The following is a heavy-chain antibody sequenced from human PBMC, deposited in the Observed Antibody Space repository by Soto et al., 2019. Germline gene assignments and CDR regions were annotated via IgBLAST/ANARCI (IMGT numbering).Heavy chain of an antibody. V-gene: IGHV1-69*12. CDR2: IMPIFGRA. Sequence: QVQLVQSGAEVKKPGSSVKVSCKASGGTFSNYAFSWVRQAPGQGLEWLGGIMPIFGRADYAQKFRGRVTITADESTSTAHMELSSLRSEYTAVYYCASRYKEAGFRGNYYYGIDVWGQGTTVTVSS. CDR1: GGTFSNYA. CDR3: ASRYKEAGFRGNYYYGIDV. D-gene: IGHD3-16*02. J-gene: IGHJ6*02.